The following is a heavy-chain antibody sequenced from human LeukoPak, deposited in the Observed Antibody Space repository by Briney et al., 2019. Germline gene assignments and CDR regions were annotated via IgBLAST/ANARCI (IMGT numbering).Heavy chain of an antibody. D-gene: IGHD6-13*01. V-gene: IGHV3-30-3*01. CDR3: ARDRGSSWVYYYYMDV. Sequence: GGFLRLSCAASRFTFSSFSMHWVRQAPGKGLEWVAVMSYDGSNKNYADSVKGRFTISRDNSKNTLYLLMNSLRVEDTAVYYCARDRGSSWVYYYYMDVWGKGTPVTVSS. J-gene: IGHJ6*03. CDR2: MSYDGSNK. CDR1: RFTFSSFS.